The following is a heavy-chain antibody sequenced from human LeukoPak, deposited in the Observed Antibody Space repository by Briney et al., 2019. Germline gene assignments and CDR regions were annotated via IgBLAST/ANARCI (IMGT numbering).Heavy chain of an antibody. V-gene: IGHV6-1*01. D-gene: IGHD4-23*01. CDR3: VRRAKGNSYFDP. J-gene: IGHJ5*02. CDR1: GDSVSSGSSY. CDR2: THYTSKWTG. Sequence: SQTLSLTCAISGDSVSSGSSYWHWIRQSPSKGLEWLGRTHYTSKWTGDSALSVRSRIAITPDTSKNQFTLQFNSVTGDDTAVYYCVRRAKGNSYFDPWGQGTLVVVSS.